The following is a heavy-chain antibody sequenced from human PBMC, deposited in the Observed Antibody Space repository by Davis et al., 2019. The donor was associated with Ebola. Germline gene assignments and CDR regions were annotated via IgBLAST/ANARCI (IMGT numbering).Heavy chain of an antibody. D-gene: IGHD6-19*01. CDR3: ATNSGWYAGLSY. Sequence: PGGSLRLSCAASGFTFSHYYMRWIRQAPGKGLEWVSYISSSSSYTNYADSVKGRFTISRDNAKNSLYLQMNSLRAEDTAVYYCATNSGWYAGLSYWGQGTLVTVSS. V-gene: IGHV3-11*06. CDR1: GFTFSHYY. J-gene: IGHJ4*02. CDR2: ISSSSSYT.